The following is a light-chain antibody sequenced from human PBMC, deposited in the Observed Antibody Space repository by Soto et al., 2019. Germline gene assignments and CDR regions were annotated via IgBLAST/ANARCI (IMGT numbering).Light chain of an antibody. CDR3: SSYSGTNSNVI. J-gene: IGLJ2*01. Sequence: QSALTQPPSASGSPGQSVTISCAGTYSDIGDYNYVSWYQQHPDKVPKLIIYEVTKQPSGVPDRFSGSKSGYTASLTVSDLQPADEAVYYCSSYSGTNSNVIFGGGTKVTVL. CDR1: YSDIGDYNY. CDR2: EVT. V-gene: IGLV2-8*01.